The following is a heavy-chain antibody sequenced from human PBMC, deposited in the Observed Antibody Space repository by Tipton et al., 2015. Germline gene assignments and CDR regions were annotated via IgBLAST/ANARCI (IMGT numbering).Heavy chain of an antibody. V-gene: IGHV4-4*07. CDR2: IYSSGST. J-gene: IGHJ6*02. CDR3: ARDADSYGYRYDSYAMAV. Sequence: TLSLTCTVSGGSISSYYWSWIRQPAGKGLEWIGRIYSSGSTNYNPSLKSRVTMSVDTSKNQFSLKLSSVTAADTAVYYCARDADSYGYRYDSYAMAVWGQGSGVAVSS. D-gene: IGHD5-18*01. CDR1: GGSISSYY.